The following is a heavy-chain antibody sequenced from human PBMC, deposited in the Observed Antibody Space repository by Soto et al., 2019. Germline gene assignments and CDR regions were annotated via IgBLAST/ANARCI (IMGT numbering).Heavy chain of an antibody. D-gene: IGHD3-3*02. Sequence: EVQLVESGGGLVQPGGSLRLSCAASGFTFSSYWMHWVRQAPGKGLGWVSRINSDGSSTRYADSVKGRFTSSRDNAKNTPKLQMNSMLGEVTAVYYCAKHLAGNREYWGQGTLVTVSS. J-gene: IGHJ4*02. CDR3: AKHLAGNREY. CDR2: INSDGSST. V-gene: IGHV3-74*01. CDR1: GFTFSSYW.